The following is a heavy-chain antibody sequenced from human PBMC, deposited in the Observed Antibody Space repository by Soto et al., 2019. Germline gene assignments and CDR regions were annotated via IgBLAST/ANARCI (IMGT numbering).Heavy chain of an antibody. CDR1: GGTFSSYA. V-gene: IGHV1-69*13. CDR3: ARDSPPDYDFWSGSLYGMDV. J-gene: IGHJ6*02. Sequence: SVKVSCKASGGTFSSYAISWVRQAPGQGLEWMGGIIPIFGTANYAQKFQGRVTITADESTSTAYMELSSLRSEDTAVYYCARDSPPDYDFWSGSLYGMDVWGQGATVTVSS. CDR2: IIPIFGTA. D-gene: IGHD3-3*01.